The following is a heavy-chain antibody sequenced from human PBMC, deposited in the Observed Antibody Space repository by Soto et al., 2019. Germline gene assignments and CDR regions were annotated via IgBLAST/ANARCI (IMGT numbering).Heavy chain of an antibody. CDR1: GGSFSDYY. D-gene: IGHD3-9*01. CDR2: ISNSGST. CDR3: ARRRYGDY. J-gene: IGHJ4*02. V-gene: IGHV4-34*01. Sequence: QVQLRQWGAGLLKPSETLSLTCAVFGGSFSDYYWTWIRQPPGKGLEWIGEISNSGSTNYNPSLKSRVTISVDTSKNQFSLKLSSVTAADTAVYYCARRRYGDYWGQGTLVNVSS.